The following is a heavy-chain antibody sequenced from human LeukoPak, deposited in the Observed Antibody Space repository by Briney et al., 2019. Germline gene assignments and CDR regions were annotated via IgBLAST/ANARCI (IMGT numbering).Heavy chain of an antibody. J-gene: IGHJ4*02. CDR2: INPNNGGT. Sequence: ASVKVSCKASGYTFTGYYMHWVRQAPGQGLEWMGWINPNNGGTNYAQKFQGRVTMTRDTSISTAYMELSRLRSDDTAVYYCARENDFWSGYYGYWGQGTLVTVSS. CDR1: GYTFTGYY. CDR3: ARENDFWSGYYGY. D-gene: IGHD3-3*01. V-gene: IGHV1-2*02.